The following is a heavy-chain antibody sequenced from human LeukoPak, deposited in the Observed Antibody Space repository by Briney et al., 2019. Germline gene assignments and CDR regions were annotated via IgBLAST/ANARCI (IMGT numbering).Heavy chain of an antibody. Sequence: SETLSLTCTVSGGSISSSSYYWGWIRQPPGKGLEWIGSIYYSGNTYYNASLKRRVTISGDTSKNQFSLILSSVTAADTAVYYCATPGLARAYWGQGTLVTVSS. CDR3: ATPGLARAY. CDR2: IYYSGNT. J-gene: IGHJ4*02. V-gene: IGHV4-39*01. CDR1: GGSISSSSYY.